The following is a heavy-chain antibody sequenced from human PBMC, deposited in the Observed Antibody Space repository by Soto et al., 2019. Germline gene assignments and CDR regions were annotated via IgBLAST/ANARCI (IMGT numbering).Heavy chain of an antibody. CDR1: GFTFSSYS. J-gene: IGHJ6*02. V-gene: IGHV3-21*01. CDR3: ARDGGTAMVMGYYYYGMDV. D-gene: IGHD5-18*01. CDR2: ISSSSSYI. Sequence: EVQLVESGGGLVKPGGSLRLSCAASGFTFSSYSMNWVRQAPGKGLEWVSSISSSSSYIYYADSVKGRFTISRDNAKNSLYLQMNSLRAEDTAVYYCARDGGTAMVMGYYYYGMDVWGQGTTVTVSS.